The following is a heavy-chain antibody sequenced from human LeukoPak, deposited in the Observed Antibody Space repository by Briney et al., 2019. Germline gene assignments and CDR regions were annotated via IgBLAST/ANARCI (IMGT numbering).Heavy chain of an antibody. Sequence: GGSLRLSCAASGFTFSSYAMHWVRQAPGKGLEWVAVISYDGSNKYYADSVKGRFTISRDNSKNTLYLQMNSLRAEDTAVYYCARDPGSAYGDSFDYWGQGTLVTVSS. CDR1: GFTFSSYA. V-gene: IGHV3-30*04. CDR2: ISYDGSNK. D-gene: IGHD4-17*01. J-gene: IGHJ4*02. CDR3: ARDPGSAYGDSFDY.